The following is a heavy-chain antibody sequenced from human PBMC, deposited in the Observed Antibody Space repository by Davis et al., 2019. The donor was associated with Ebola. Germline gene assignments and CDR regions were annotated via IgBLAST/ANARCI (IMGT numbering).Heavy chain of an antibody. V-gene: IGHV3-11*04. D-gene: IGHD3-3*01. J-gene: IGHJ4*02. CDR3: ARAGGRFLEWSPYFGS. CDR1: GFTFSDYY. Sequence: GESLKISCAASGFTFSDYYMSWIRQAPGRGLEWVSYISSSGSNIYYADSVKGRFTISRDNAKNSLFLQMNSLRVEDTAVYYCARAGGRFLEWSPYFGSWGQGTLVTVSS. CDR2: ISSSGSNI.